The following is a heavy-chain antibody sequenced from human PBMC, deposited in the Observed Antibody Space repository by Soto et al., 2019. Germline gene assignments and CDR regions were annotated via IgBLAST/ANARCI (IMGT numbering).Heavy chain of an antibody. V-gene: IGHV1-46*01. CDR1: GYTFTSYY. CDR2: INPSGGST. D-gene: IGHD6-6*01. CDR3: ARARRIAARTHGWFDP. J-gene: IGHJ5*02. Sequence: GASVKVSCKASGYTFTSYYMHWVRQAPGQGLEWMGIINPSGGSTSYAQKFQGRVTMTRDTSTSTVYMELSSLRSEDTAVYYCARARRIAARTHGWFDPWGQGTLVTVSS.